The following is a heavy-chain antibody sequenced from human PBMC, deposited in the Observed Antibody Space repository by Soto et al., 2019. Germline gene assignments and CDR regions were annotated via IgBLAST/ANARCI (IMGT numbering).Heavy chain of an antibody. CDR2: IYHSGST. CDR3: AREGFGESNNWFDP. V-gene: IGHV4-30-2*01. CDR1: GGSISSGGYS. J-gene: IGHJ5*02. Sequence: QLQLQESGSGLVKPSQTLSLTCAVSGGSISSGGYSWSWIRQPPGKGLEWIGYIYHSGSTYDNPSLKSRVTISVDRSKNQFSLKLSSVTAADTAVYYCAREGFGESNNWFDPWGQGTLVTVSS. D-gene: IGHD3-10*01.